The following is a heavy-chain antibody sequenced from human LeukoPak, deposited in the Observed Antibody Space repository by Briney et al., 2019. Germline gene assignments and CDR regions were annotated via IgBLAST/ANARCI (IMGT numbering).Heavy chain of an antibody. CDR1: GYTFTGYY. Sequence: ASVRLSCKASGYTFTGYYMHWLRQAPGQGLEWMGRINSNSGGTNYAQKFQGRITMTRDTSIITAYMELSSLRSDDTAVDYCARGPDYDVYVDDWGKGTTVTVSS. V-gene: IGHV1-2*06. J-gene: IGHJ6*03. CDR2: INSNSGGT. CDR3: ARGPDYDVYVDD. D-gene: IGHD3-10*02.